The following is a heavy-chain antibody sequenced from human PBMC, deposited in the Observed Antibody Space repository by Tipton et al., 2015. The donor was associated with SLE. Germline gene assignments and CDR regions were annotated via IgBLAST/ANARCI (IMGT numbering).Heavy chain of an antibody. CDR1: GGSISSSSYY. CDR2: RYYSGST. J-gene: IGHJ3*02. D-gene: IGHD2-8*01. V-gene: IGHV4-39*01. Sequence: TLSLTCTVSGGSISSSSYYWGWIRQPPGKGLEWIGSRYYSGSTDYNPSLKSRATISEDTPKNQFSLRLSSVTAADTAVYYCARHDGQWDAFDIWGQGTVVTVSS. CDR3: ARHDGQWDAFDI.